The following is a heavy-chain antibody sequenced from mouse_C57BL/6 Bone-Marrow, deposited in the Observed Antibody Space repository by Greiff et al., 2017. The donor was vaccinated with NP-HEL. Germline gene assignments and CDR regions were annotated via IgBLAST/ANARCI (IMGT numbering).Heavy chain of an antibody. Sequence: QVQLKESGPGLVQPSQSLSITCTVSGFSLTSYGVHWVRQSPGKGLEWLGVIWRGGSTDYNAAFMSRLSITKDNSKSQVFFKMNSLQADDTAIYYCAKHYYGSSYDAMDYWGQGTSVTVSS. CDR1: GFSLTSYG. CDR2: IWRGGST. V-gene: IGHV2-5*01. CDR3: AKHYYGSSYDAMDY. D-gene: IGHD1-1*01. J-gene: IGHJ4*01.